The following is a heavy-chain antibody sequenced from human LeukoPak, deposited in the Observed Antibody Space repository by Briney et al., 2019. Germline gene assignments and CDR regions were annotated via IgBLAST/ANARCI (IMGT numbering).Heavy chain of an antibody. V-gene: IGHV4-59*11. CDR2: IYYSGST. D-gene: IGHD3-22*01. CDR3: ARALGPYYYDSSGYYYVSWFDP. Sequence: SETLSLTCTVSGGSISSHYWSWIRQPPGKGLEGIGYIYYSGSTNYNPSLKSRVTISVDTSKNQFSLKLSSVTAADTAVYYCARALGPYYYDSSGYYYVSWFDPWGQGTLVTVSS. J-gene: IGHJ5*02. CDR1: GGSISSHY.